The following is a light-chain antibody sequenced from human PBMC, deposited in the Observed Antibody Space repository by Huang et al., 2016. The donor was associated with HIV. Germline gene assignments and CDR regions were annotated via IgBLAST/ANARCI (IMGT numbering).Light chain of an antibody. Sequence: EIVLTQSPGTLSLSPGERATLSCRASQSVRSRSLAWYQQKPGQPPRLLIFGASNRATAIPDRFSGSGSATDCTLTISRLEPEDFAVYYCQQYGSSPLTFGGGTKVEIK. CDR1: QSVRSRS. CDR3: QQYGSSPLT. V-gene: IGKV3-20*01. CDR2: GAS. J-gene: IGKJ4*01.